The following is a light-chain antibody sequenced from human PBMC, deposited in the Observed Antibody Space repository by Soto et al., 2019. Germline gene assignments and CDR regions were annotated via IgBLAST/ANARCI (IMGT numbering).Light chain of an antibody. CDR2: DAS. CDR3: QQRSTWPFT. Sequence: EIVLTQSPATLSLSPGERATLSCRASQSVSGYLAWYQQKPGQAPRLLIYDASNSATGIPARFSGSGSGTDFHLTISSLEPGDFAVYYCQQRSTWPFTFGPGTTVDVK. J-gene: IGKJ3*01. V-gene: IGKV3-11*01. CDR1: QSVSGY.